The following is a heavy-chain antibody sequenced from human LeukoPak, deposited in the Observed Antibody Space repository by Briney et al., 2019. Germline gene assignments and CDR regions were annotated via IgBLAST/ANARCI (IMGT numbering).Heavy chain of an antibody. CDR1: GLTFSSYA. V-gene: IGHV3-23*01. D-gene: IGHD3-10*01. J-gene: IGHJ5*02. Sequence: TGGSLRLSCVASGLTFSSYAMSWVRQAPGKGLEWVSAISGSGGSTYYADSVKGRFTISRDNSKNTLYLQMNSLRAEDTAVYYCAKALNYYGSGSYYNHWGQGTLVTVSS. CDR2: ISGSGGST. CDR3: AKALNYYGSGSYYNH.